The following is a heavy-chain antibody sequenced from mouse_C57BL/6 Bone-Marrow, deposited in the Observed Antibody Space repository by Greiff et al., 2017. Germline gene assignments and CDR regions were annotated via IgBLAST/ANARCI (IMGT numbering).Heavy chain of an antibody. CDR2: ISDGGSYT. CDR1: GFTFSSSS. J-gene: IGHJ4*01. Sequence: DVQLQESGGGLVKPGGSLKLSCAASGFTFSSSSMSWVRQTPEKRLEWVATISDGGSYTYYPDNVKGRVTISRDNAKNNLYLQMSHLKSEDTAMYYCARDPSDGCSCMDYWGQGTSVTVSS. V-gene: IGHV5-4*01. D-gene: IGHD2-3*01. CDR3: ARDPSDGCSCMDY.